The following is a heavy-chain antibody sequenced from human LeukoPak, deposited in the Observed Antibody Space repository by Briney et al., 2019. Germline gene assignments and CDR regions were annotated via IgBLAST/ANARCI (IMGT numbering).Heavy chain of an antibody. CDR3: ARLPSNYYDSSGYYFDY. Sequence: SETLSLTCTVSGGSISSSSYYWGWIRQPPGKGLEWIGSIYYSGSTYYNPSLKSRVTISVDMSKNQFSLKLSSVTAADTAVYYCARLPSNYYDSSGYYFDYWGQGTLVTVSS. V-gene: IGHV4-39*01. CDR1: GGSISSSSYY. CDR2: IYYSGST. J-gene: IGHJ4*02. D-gene: IGHD3-22*01.